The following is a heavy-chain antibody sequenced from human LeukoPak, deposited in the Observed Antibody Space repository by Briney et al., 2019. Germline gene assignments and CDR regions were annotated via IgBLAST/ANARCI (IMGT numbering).Heavy chain of an antibody. J-gene: IGHJ4*02. V-gene: IGHV3-33*01. Sequence: PGGSLRLSCAASGFTFSDYGIHWVRQAPGQGLEWVALIWYDGSKKYYADSVEGRFTISRDNTKNTLYLQLNSLRVDDTAVYYCARAHSSSSTFDLWGQGTLVTVSS. CDR2: IWYDGSKK. CDR1: GFTFSDYG. D-gene: IGHD6-6*01. CDR3: ARAHSSSSTFDL.